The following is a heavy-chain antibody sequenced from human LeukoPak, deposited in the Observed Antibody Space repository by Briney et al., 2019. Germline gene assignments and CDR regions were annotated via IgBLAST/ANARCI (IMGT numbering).Heavy chain of an antibody. CDR2: IYSDNT. J-gene: IGHJ4*02. D-gene: IGHD5-18*01. CDR3: AKDNPVLSYVKGGFDY. CDR1: GFTVSSNS. Sequence: GGSLRLSCTVSGFTVSSNSMSWVRQAPGKGLEWVSFIYSDNTHYSDSVKGRFTISRDNSKNTLYPQMNSLRAEDTAVYYCAKDNPVLSYVKGGFDYWGQGTLVTVSS. V-gene: IGHV3-66*03.